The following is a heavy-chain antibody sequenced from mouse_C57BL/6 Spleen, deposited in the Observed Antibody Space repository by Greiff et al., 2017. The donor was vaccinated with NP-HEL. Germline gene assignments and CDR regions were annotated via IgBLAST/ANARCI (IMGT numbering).Heavy chain of an antibody. CDR1: GYTFTSYW. CDR2: IDPSDSYT. Sequence: VQLQQPGAELVKPGASVKLSCKASGYTFTSYWMQWVKQRPGQGLEWIGEIDPSDSYTNYNQKFKGKATLTVDPSSSTAYMQLSSLTSEDSAVYYCARSSRVYYGSSPAMDYWGQGTSVTVSS. D-gene: IGHD1-1*01. V-gene: IGHV1-50*01. J-gene: IGHJ4*01. CDR3: ARSSRVYYGSSPAMDY.